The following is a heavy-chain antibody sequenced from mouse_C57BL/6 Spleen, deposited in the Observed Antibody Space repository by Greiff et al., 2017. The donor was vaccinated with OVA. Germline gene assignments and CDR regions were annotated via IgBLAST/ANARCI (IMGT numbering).Heavy chain of an antibody. J-gene: IGHJ2*01. Sequence: QVQLQQPGAELVRPGTSVKLSCKASGYTFTSYWMHWVKQRPGQGLEWIGVIDPSDSYTNYNQKFKGKATLTVDTSSSTAYMQLSSLTSEDSAVYYCARRVFEITTVVGRGYFDYWGQGTTLTVSS. CDR3: ARRVFEITTVVGRGYFDY. CDR2: IDPSDSYT. D-gene: IGHD1-1*01. V-gene: IGHV1-59*01. CDR1: GYTFTSYW.